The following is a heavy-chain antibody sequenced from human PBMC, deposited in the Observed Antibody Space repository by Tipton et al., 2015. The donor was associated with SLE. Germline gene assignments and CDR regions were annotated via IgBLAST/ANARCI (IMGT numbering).Heavy chain of an antibody. CDR3: ARQDGSSEFDY. V-gene: IGHV5-51*01. CDR1: GYRFANSW. J-gene: IGHJ4*02. Sequence: QLVQSGAEAKKPGDSLKISCSGSGYRFANSWLGWVRHVPGKGLEWMGVIYPGDSDTIYNPSFQGQVTSSVDKSTNTAFLQWASLKASDSGYYYCARQDGSSEFDYWGQGTLVTVSS. D-gene: IGHD6-13*01. CDR2: IYPGDSDT.